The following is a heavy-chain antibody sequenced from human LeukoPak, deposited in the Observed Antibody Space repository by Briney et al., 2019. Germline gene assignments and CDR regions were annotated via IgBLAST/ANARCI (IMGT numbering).Heavy chain of an antibody. CDR2: IYYSGST. J-gene: IGHJ5*02. CDR3: ARDRHGYNWFDP. Sequence: PSETLSLTCTGSGGSISNYYWSWIRQPPGKGLEWIGYIYYSGSTNYNPSLKSRVTISVDASKNQFSLKLSSVTAAGTAVYYCARDRHGYNWFDPWGQGTLVTVSS. D-gene: IGHD5-24*01. V-gene: IGHV4-59*01. CDR1: GGSISNYY.